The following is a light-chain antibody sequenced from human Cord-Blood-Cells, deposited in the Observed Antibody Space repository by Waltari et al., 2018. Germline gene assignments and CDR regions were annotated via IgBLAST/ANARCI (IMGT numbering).Light chain of an antibody. V-gene: IGKV4-1*01. CDR3: QQYYSTPRT. J-gene: IGKJ1*01. Sequence: DIVMTQSPDSLAVSLGERATINCNSSQSVLYSSNNKNYLAWYQQKPGQPPKLLIYWASTRGSGVPDRFSGSGSGTDFTLTISSLQAEDVAVYYCQQYYSTPRTFGQGTKVEIK. CDR2: WAS. CDR1: QSVLYSSNNKNY.